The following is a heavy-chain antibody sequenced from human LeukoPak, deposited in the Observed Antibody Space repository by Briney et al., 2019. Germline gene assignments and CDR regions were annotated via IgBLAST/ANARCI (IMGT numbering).Heavy chain of an antibody. Sequence: KPSETLSLTCTVSGGSISSYYWSWIRQPPGKGLEWIGYIYYSGSIYYNPSLKSRVTISVDPSKNQFSLGLSAVTAADTAVYYCARVPPLDDILTGYFDYWGQGTLATVSS. V-gene: IGHV4-30-4*01. CDR3: ARVPPLDDILTGYFDY. CDR2: IYYSGSI. CDR1: GGSISSYY. D-gene: IGHD3-9*01. J-gene: IGHJ4*02.